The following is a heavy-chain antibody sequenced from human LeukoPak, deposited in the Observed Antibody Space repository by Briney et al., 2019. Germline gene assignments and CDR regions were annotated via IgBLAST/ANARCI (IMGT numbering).Heavy chain of an antibody. J-gene: IGHJ4*02. V-gene: IGHV4-34*01. CDR1: GGSFSGYY. D-gene: IGHD3-22*01. Sequence: SETLSLTCAVYGGSFSGYYWSWIRQPPGKGLEWIGEINHSGSTNYNPSLKSRVTISVDTSKNQFSLKLSSVTAADTAVYYCARGKYYYDHYYFDYWGQGTLVTVSS. CDR3: ARGKYYYDHYYFDY. CDR2: INHSGST.